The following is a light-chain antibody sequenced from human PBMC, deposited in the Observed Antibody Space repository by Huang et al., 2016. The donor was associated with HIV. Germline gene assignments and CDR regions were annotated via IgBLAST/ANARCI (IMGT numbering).Light chain of an antibody. CDR3: QQYGTSPWT. CDR2: GTS. J-gene: IGKJ1*01. Sequence: EIVLTQSPDTLSLSPGERATLSCRASQSVSNYYLAWHQHKPGHTPRLIIYGTSSRATGIPDRFSGSGSGTDFTLTISRLEPEDFAVYYCQQYGTSPWTFGQGTKVEIK. CDR1: QSVSNYY. V-gene: IGKV3-20*01.